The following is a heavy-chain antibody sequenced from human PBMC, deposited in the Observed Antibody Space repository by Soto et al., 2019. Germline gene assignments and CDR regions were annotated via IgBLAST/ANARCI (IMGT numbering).Heavy chain of an antibody. D-gene: IGHD1-26*01. CDR3: ENSYWPVGNY. V-gene: IGHV3-74*01. Sequence: QTGGSLRLSCAASGLPFTNFWMHWVRQAPGEGLVWVSRIKSDGSGTRYAESVKGRFTISRDNAKNTPYLQMNSLRVEDTAVYYCENSYWPVGNYWGQGIPVTVSS. CDR1: GLPFTNFW. CDR2: IKSDGSGT. J-gene: IGHJ4*02.